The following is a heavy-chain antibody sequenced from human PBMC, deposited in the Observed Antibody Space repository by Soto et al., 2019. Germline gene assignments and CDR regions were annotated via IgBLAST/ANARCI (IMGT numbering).Heavy chain of an antibody. V-gene: IGHV3-30*18. J-gene: IGHJ6*02. Sequence: GGSLRLSCAASGFTFSSYDMHWVRQAPGKGLEWVAVISYDGSNKYYADSVKGRFTISRDNSKNTLYLQMNSLRAEDTAVYYCAKDLRLFGDSNYYGMDVWGQGTTVTAS. CDR3: AKDLRLFGDSNYYGMDV. CDR1: GFTFSSYD. D-gene: IGHD4-17*01. CDR2: ISYDGSNK.